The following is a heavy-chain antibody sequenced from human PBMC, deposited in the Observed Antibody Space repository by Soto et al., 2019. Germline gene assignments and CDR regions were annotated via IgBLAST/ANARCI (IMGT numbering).Heavy chain of an antibody. D-gene: IGHD3-9*01. Sequence: SVKVSCKASGYIYTYRYLHWVRQAPGQAFEWMGWITIYNGDTRYAQKFQPRVSITREPSLTAVHMEMTGLTSDDTGIYYRVGSPFAGPLPDVVFDAWGRGTLVTVS. J-gene: IGHJ4*03. CDR2: ITIYNGDT. CDR1: GYIYTYRY. CDR3: VGSPFAGPLPDVVFDA. V-gene: IGHV1-45*02.